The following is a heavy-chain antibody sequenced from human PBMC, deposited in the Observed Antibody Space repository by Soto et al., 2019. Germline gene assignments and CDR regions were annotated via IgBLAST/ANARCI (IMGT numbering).Heavy chain of an antibody. V-gene: IGHV4-39*01. D-gene: IGHD4-17*01. CDR2: VYYSGST. Sequence: QLQLQESGPGLVKPSETLSLTCTVSGGSVSSSSYYWGWIRQPPGKGLEWVGSVYYSGSTYYNPSLKSRVTVSVDTSTNHFSLHLSSVIAADTAVYYCSRHTYGNNRYYFDLCVHGTLVTVSS. CDR3: SRHTYGNNRYYFDL. CDR1: GGSVSSSSYY. J-gene: IGHJ4*01.